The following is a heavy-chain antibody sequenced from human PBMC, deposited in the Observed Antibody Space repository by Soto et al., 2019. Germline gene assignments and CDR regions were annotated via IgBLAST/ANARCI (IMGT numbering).Heavy chain of an antibody. CDR1: GGSISTDHYH. Sequence: QVQLQESGPGLVRPSQTLSLTCTVSGGSISTDHYHWTWIRQAPGKGLEWIGYIHYSGSIQFNPSLQSRVSMSVDTSPTLFSLRLSSVTAADTAVYFCAREDDGGDRDYYGLDVWGQGTTVTVSS. CDR3: AREDDGGDRDYYGLDV. D-gene: IGHD2-21*02. J-gene: IGHJ6*02. V-gene: IGHV4-30-4*01. CDR2: IHYSGSI.